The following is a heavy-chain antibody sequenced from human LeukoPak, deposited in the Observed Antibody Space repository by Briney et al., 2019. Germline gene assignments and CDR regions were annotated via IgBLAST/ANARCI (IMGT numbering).Heavy chain of an antibody. CDR1: GFTFSSYA. V-gene: IGHV3-23*01. Sequence: GGSLRLSCAASGFTFSSYAMSWVRQAPGKGLEWVSAISGSGGSTYYADSVKGRFTISRDNSKNTLYLQMNSLRAEDTAVYYCAKRRSGGSSWYYFDYWGQGTLVTVSS. D-gene: IGHD6-13*01. J-gene: IGHJ4*02. CDR2: ISGSGGST. CDR3: AKRRSGGSSWYYFDY.